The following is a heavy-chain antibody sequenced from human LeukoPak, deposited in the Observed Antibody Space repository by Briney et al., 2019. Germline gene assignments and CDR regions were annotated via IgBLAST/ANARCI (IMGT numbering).Heavy chain of an antibody. V-gene: IGHV4-4*08. J-gene: IGHJ4*02. D-gene: IGHD3-10*01. CDR1: GVSISGFY. Sequence: SETLSLTCTVSGVSISGFYWNWIRQPPRKGLEWVGYSHTGGSISSNPSLNSRVAFSKDTSKNQVSLRLNSVTATDTAVYYCARRRGGFGEGEFDYWGQGIPVTVST. CDR2: SHTGGSI. CDR3: ARRRGGFGEGEFDY.